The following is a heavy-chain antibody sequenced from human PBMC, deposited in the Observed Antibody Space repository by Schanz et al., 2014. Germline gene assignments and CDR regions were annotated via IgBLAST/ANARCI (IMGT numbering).Heavy chain of an antibody. CDR2: ISGSGAGT. CDR3: AKAFRTTKYYGMDV. V-gene: IGHV3-23*04. J-gene: IGHJ6*02. Sequence: EVQLVESGGNLVQPGGSLSLSCAASGFIFSNFAMEWVRQAPGKGLEWVSAISGSGAGTYYADSVKGRFTISRDNSKNTLSLLVNSLRGEDTATYYCAKAFRTTKYYGMDVWGQGTTVTVS. CDR1: GFIFSNFA. D-gene: IGHD1-1*01.